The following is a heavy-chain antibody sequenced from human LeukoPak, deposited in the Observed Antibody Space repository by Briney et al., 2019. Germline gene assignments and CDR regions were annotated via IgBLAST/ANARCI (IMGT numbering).Heavy chain of an antibody. CDR1: GGSISSGGYS. J-gene: IGHJ4*02. D-gene: IGHD3-22*01. CDR2: IYHSGST. Sequence: PSQTLSLTCAVSGGSISSGGYSWSWIRQPPGKGLEWIGYIYHSGSTYYNPSLKSRVTISVDRSKNQFSLKLSSVTAADTAVYYCARALNYYDSSGYGGGPFDYWGQGTLVTVSS. CDR3: ARALNYYDSSGYGGGPFDY. V-gene: IGHV4-30-2*01.